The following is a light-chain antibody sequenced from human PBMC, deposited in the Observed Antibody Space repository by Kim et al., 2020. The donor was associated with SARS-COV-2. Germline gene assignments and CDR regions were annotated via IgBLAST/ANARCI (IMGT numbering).Light chain of an antibody. CDR2: NDN. CDR1: SSNVGRHF. CDR3: ATWDVTLNGWV. V-gene: IGLV1-44*01. J-gene: IGLJ3*02. Sequence: GQGVTISCSCSSSNVGRHFVNWYQQLPGTAPKVFIYNDNQRPSGVPDRFSGSLSGTSASLAISGLQSEDEADYYCATWDVTLNGWVFGGGTQLTVL.